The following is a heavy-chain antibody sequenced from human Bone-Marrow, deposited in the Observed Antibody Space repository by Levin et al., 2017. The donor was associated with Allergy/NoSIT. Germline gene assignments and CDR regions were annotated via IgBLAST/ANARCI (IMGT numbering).Heavy chain of an antibody. D-gene: IGHD5-18*01. CDR3: ARVEYSYGFYMDV. CDR2: IYYRGTT. J-gene: IGHJ6*03. V-gene: IGHV4-31*11. CDR1: GNSVNSGDYY. Sequence: SETLSLTCAVSGNSVNSGDYYWSWIRQHPGKGLEWMGNIYYRGTTYYNPSLKSRLTISLDASKNHFSMKLTSVTAADTAVYYCARVEYSYGFYMDVWGKGTTVTVSS.